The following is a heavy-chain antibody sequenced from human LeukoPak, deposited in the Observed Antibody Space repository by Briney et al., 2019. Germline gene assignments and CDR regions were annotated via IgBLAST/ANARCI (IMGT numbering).Heavy chain of an antibody. D-gene: IGHD6-19*01. Sequence: GRSLRLSCAASGFTFSSYGMHWVRQAPGKGLEWVAVISYDGSNKYYADSVKGRFTISRDNSKNTLYLQMNSLRAEDTAVYYCARDLRGCLDYWGQGTLVTVSS. CDR3: ARDLRGCLDY. J-gene: IGHJ4*02. CDR1: GFTFSSYG. CDR2: ISYDGSNK. V-gene: IGHV3-30*03.